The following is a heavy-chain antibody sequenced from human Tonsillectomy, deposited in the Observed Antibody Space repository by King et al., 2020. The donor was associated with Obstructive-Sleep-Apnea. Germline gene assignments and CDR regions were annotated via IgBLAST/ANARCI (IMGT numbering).Heavy chain of an antibody. V-gene: IGHV4-59*08. CDR3: ATTRIFGVVIPFDY. Sequence: VQLQESGPGLVKPSETLSLTCTVSGGSISSYYWSWIRQPPGKGLEWIGYIYYSGSTNYNPSLKSRVTISVDTSKNQFSLKLSSVTAADTAVYYCATTRIFGVVIPFDYWGQGTLVTVSS. D-gene: IGHD3-3*01. J-gene: IGHJ4*02. CDR1: GGSISSYY. CDR2: IYYSGST.